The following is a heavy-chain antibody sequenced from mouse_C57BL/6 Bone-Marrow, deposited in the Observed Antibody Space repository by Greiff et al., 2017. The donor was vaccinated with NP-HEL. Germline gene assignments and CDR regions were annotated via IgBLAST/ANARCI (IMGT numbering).Heavy chain of an antibody. CDR3: TRDHIDGYYLAWFAY. D-gene: IGHD2-3*01. CDR2: ISDGGSYT. J-gene: IGHJ3*01. Sequence: DVKLVESGGGLVKPGGSLKLSCAASGFTFSSYAMSWVRQTPEKRLEWVATISDGGSYTYYPNNVKGRFTISSDNAKNNLYLQMSHLKSEDTAVYYCTRDHIDGYYLAWFAYWGQGTLVTVSA. CDR1: GFTFSSYA. V-gene: IGHV5-4*01.